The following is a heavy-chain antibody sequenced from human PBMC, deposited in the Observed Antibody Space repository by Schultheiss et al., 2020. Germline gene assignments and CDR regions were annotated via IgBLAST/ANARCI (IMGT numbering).Heavy chain of an antibody. J-gene: IGHJ4*02. CDR1: GFTFNTQW. CDR3: ARVGGGGNLEGYFDY. D-gene: IGHD4-23*01. Sequence: GGSLRLSCAASGFTFNTQWMHWVRQAPGKGLEWVANIKQDGSEKYYVDSVKGRFTISRDNSKNTLYLQMNSLRAEDTAVYYCARVGGGGNLEGYFDYWGQGTLVNGYS. V-gene: IGHV3-7*01. CDR2: IKQDGSEK.